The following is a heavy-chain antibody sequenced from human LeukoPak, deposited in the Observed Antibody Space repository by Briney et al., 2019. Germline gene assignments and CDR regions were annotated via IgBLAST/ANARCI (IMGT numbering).Heavy chain of an antibody. Sequence: SEALSLTCAVSGGSISSGGYSWSWIRQPPGKGLEWIGYIYHSGSTYYNPSLKSRVTISVDRSKNQFSLKLSSVTAADTAVYSCAREPPQDRFFDIGGKGKMVPVS. V-gene: IGHV4-30-2*01. D-gene: IGHD2-15*01. CDR2: IYHSGST. CDR3: AREPPQDRFFDI. CDR1: GGSISSGGYS. J-gene: IGHJ3*02.